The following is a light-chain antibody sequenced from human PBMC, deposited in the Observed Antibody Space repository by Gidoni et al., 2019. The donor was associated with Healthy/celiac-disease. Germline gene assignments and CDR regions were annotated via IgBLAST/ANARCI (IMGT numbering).Light chain of an antibody. V-gene: IGLV3-21*04. CDR2: YDS. CDR1: NIGSKS. Sequence: SYVLTQPPSVSVAPGKTARITCGGNNIGSKSVHWYQQKPGQAPVLVIYYDSDRPSGIPERFSGSNSGNTATLTISRVEAGDEADYYCQVWDSSSDLFGTGTKITVL. J-gene: IGLJ1*01. CDR3: QVWDSSSDL.